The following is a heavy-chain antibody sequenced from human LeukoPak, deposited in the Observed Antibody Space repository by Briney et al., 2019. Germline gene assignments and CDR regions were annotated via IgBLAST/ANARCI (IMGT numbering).Heavy chain of an antibody. CDR3: ARELWFGELLSGAFDI. CDR2: INSDGINT. D-gene: IGHD3-10*01. Sequence: PGGSLRLSCAASGFTFSNYWMHWVRQAPGKGLVWVSRINSDGINTSYADSVKGRFTISRDNAKNTLNLQMNSLRAEDTAVYYCARELWFGELLSGAFDIWGQGTMVTVSS. CDR1: GFTFSNYW. V-gene: IGHV3-74*01. J-gene: IGHJ3*02.